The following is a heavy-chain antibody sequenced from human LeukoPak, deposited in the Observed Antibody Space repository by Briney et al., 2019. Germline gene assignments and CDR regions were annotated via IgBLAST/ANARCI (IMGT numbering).Heavy chain of an antibody. D-gene: IGHD2-8*01. Sequence: PGRSLRLSCAASGFTFSSYGMHWVRQAPGKGLEWVAVISYDGSNKYYADSVKGRFTISRDNSKNTLYLQMNSLRAEDTAVYYCARESSKRMSWGQGTLDTVSS. CDR1: GFTFSSYG. CDR3: ARESSKRMS. V-gene: IGHV3-30*03. J-gene: IGHJ5*02. CDR2: ISYDGSNK.